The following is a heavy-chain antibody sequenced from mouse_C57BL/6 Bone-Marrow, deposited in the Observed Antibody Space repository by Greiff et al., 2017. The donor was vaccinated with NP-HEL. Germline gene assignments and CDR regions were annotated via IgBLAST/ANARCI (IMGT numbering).Heavy chain of an antibody. CDR1: GYAFTSYW. CDR3: ARDSGYAFDY. CDR2: INPNNGGT. D-gene: IGHD3-2*02. Sequence: QVQLKQPGTELVKPGASVKLSCKASGYAFTSYWMHWLKQRPGQGLEWIGNINPNNGGTNDNEKFKTKATLTVDKSSSTAYMQLSSLTSEDSAVYYCARDSGYAFDYWGQGTTLTVSS. J-gene: IGHJ2*01. V-gene: IGHV1-53*01.